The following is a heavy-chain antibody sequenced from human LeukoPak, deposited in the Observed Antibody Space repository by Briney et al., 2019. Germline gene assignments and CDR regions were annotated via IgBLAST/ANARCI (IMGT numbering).Heavy chain of an antibody. CDR1: GYTFTSYY. D-gene: IGHD2-2*01. Sequence: ASVKVSCKASGYTFTSYYMHWVRQAPGQGLEWMGIINPSGGSTSYAQKFQGGVTMTRDTSTSTVYMELSSLRSEDTAVYYCARDLGPAALFDYWGQGTLVTVSS. J-gene: IGHJ4*02. CDR2: INPSGGST. CDR3: ARDLGPAALFDY. V-gene: IGHV1-46*01.